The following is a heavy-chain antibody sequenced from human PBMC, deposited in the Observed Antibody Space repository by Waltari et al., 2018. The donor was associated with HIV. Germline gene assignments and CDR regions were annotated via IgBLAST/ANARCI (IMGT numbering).Heavy chain of an antibody. CDR1: PSVEVAFSYAG. Sequence: EAPLLVSGGGRVKPGDSLRLRCVASPSVEVAFSYAGMSWIRQSPGRGLEWIELVGRDGWTTHYADSVKGRFAVSRVNSVLHLEMKKLTVDDTAIYYCAKDVDSSNTAWDMADWGQGTTVIVSS. V-gene: IGHV3-23*01. CDR3: AKDVDSSNTAWDMAD. CDR2: VGRDGWTT. D-gene: IGHD2-2*01. J-gene: IGHJ6*02.